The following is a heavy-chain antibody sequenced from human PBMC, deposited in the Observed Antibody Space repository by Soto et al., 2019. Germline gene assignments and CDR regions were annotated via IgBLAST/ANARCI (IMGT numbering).Heavy chain of an antibody. J-gene: IGHJ6*02. Sequence: SVKVSCKASGGTFSSYAISWVRQAPGQGLEWMGGIIPIFGTANYAQKFQGRVTITADESTSTAYMELSSLRSEDTAVYYCARSYCTNGVCYKSYYYGMDVWGQGTTVTVSS. CDR2: IIPIFGTA. CDR1: GGTFSSYA. CDR3: ARSYCTNGVCYKSYYYGMDV. D-gene: IGHD2-8*01. V-gene: IGHV1-69*13.